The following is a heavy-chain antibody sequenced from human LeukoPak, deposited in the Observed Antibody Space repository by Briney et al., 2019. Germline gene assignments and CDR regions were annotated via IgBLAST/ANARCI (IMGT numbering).Heavy chain of an antibody. V-gene: IGHV1-46*01. J-gene: IGHJ4*02. CDR1: GGTFSSYA. Sequence: ASVKVSCKASGGTFSSYAISWVRQAPGQGLEWMGIINPSGGSTSYAQKFQGRVTMTRDTSTSTVYMELSSLRSEDTAVYYCARDGEHSSSWYGGAYFDYWGQGTLVTVSS. CDR3: ARDGEHSSSWYGGAYFDY. D-gene: IGHD6-13*01. CDR2: INPSGGST.